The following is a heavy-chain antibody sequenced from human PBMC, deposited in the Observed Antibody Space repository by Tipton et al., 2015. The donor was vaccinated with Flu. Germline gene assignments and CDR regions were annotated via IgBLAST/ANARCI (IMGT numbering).Heavy chain of an antibody. CDR3: TRTLGTYLDFDY. V-gene: IGHV3-73*01. CDR2: IRSKANSYAT. D-gene: IGHD7-27*01. CDR1: GFTFSGSA. Sequence: SLRLSCAASGFTFSGSAIHWVRQASGKGLEWVGRIRSKANSYATAYAASVKGRFTISRDDSKNTAYLQMNSLKTEDTAMYYCTRTLGTYLDFDYWGQGTLVTVSS. J-gene: IGHJ4*02.